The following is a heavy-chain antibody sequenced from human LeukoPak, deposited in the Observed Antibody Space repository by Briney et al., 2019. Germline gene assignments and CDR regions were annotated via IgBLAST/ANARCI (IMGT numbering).Heavy chain of an antibody. J-gene: IGHJ4*02. CDR2: ISYDGSNK. D-gene: IGHD3-22*01. V-gene: IGHV3-30-3*01. Sequence: PGGSLRLSCAASGFTFSSYAMHWVRQAPGKGLEWVAVISYDGSNKYYADSVKGRFTISRDNAKNSLYLQMNSLRAEDTAVYYCAREPVHYYDSSGYSDYFDYWGQGTLVTVSS. CDR3: AREPVHYYDSSGYSDYFDY. CDR1: GFTFSSYA.